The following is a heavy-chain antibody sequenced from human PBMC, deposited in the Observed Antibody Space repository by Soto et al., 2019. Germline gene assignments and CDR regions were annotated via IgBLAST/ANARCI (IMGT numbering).Heavy chain of an antibody. J-gene: IGHJ4*02. CDR2: IYYSGST. CDR3: ARRYGSAIDY. D-gene: IGHD1-26*01. CDR1: GGTISSWY. Sequence: QVQLQESGPGLVKPSETLSLTCTVSGGTISSWYWSWIRQPPGKGLEWIGYIYYSGSTNGNPSLKSGVTIAVDTSKNQFSPKLSSVTAADTAVYYCARRYGSAIDYWGQGTLVTVSS. V-gene: IGHV4-59*08.